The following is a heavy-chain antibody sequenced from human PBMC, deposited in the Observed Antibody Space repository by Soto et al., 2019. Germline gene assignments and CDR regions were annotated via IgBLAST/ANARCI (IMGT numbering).Heavy chain of an antibody. CDR3: ARDDILTGYYYFAY. CDR1: GFTFSSYE. D-gene: IGHD3-9*01. Sequence: PGGSLRLSCAASGFTFSSYEMNWVRQAPGKGLEGVSYISSSGSTIYYADSVKGRFTISRDNAKNSLYLQMKTLRAEDTDVYYCARDDILTGYYYFAYWGQGTMVTVS. CDR2: ISSSGSTI. V-gene: IGHV3-48*03. J-gene: IGHJ4*02.